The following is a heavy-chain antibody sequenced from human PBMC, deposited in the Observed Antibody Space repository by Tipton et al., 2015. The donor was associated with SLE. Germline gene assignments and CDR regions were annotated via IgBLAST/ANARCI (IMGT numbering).Heavy chain of an antibody. CDR2: IYYSGST. J-gene: IGHJ3*02. D-gene: IGHD4-23*01. Sequence: TLSLTCTVSGGSISSHYWSWIRQPPGKGLEWIGYIYYSGSTNYNPSLKSRVTISVDTSKNQFSLKLSSVTAEDTAVYYCARDVAARWAFDIWGQGTMVTVSS. CDR1: GGSISSHY. V-gene: IGHV4-59*11. CDR3: ARDVAARWAFDI.